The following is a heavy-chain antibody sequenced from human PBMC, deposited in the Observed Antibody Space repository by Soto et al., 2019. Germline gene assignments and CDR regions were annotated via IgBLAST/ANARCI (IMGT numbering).Heavy chain of an antibody. CDR2: ISYDGRNK. CDR3: VKDGSRGWPYYYGMDV. J-gene: IGHJ6*02. Sequence: QVQLVESGGGGVQPGRSLRLSCAASGFTFSSYAMHWFRQAPGKGLEWVAVISYDGRNKYYADSVKGRFTISRDNSKNTLYLQMSSLRAEDTAVYYCVKDGSRGWPYYYGMDVWGQGTTVTVSS. CDR1: GFTFSSYA. D-gene: IGHD6-19*01. V-gene: IGHV3-30*18.